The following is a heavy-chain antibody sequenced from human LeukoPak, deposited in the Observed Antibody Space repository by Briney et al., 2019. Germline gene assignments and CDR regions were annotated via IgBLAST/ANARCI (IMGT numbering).Heavy chain of an antibody. V-gene: IGHV4-39*01. Sequence: SETLSLTCTVSGGSISSSSYYWGWIRQPPGKGLEWIGSIYYSGSTYYNPSLKSRVTISVDTSKNQFSLRLSSVTAADTAVYYCARQVYGSGRPHDYWGQGTLVTISS. D-gene: IGHD3-10*01. J-gene: IGHJ4*02. CDR1: GGSISSSSYY. CDR2: IYYSGST. CDR3: ARQVYGSGRPHDY.